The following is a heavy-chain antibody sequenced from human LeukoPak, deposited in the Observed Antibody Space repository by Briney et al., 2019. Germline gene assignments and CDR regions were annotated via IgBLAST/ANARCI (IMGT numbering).Heavy chain of an antibody. V-gene: IGHV1-69*13. CDR3: APYYYDSSGYYFSDY. J-gene: IGHJ4*02. Sequence: SVNLSCKASGGTFSSYAISWVRQAPGQGLEWMGGIIPIFGTANYAQKFQGRVTITADESTSTAYMELSSLRSEDTAVYYCAPYYYDSSGYYFSDYWGQGTLVTVSS. D-gene: IGHD3-22*01. CDR1: GGTFSSYA. CDR2: IIPIFGTA.